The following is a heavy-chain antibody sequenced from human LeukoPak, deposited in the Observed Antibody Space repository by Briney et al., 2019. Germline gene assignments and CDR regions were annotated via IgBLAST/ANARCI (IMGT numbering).Heavy chain of an antibody. J-gene: IGHJ6*02. CDR1: GGSFSGYY. CDR3: ARGLDGMDV. CDR2: INHSGST. V-gene: IGHV4-34*01. Sequence: SETLSLTCAVYGGSFSGYYWSWIRQPPGKGLEWIGEINHSGSTNYNPSLKSRVTISVDRSKNQFSLKLSSVTAADTAVYYCARGLDGMDVWGQGTTVTVSS.